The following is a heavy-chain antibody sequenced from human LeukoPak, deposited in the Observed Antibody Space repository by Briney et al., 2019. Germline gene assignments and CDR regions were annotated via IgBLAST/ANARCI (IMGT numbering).Heavy chain of an antibody. CDR1: GYTFTSYY. CDR2: INPSGGST. J-gene: IGHJ5*02. D-gene: IGHD6-13*01. Sequence: ASVKVSCKASGYTFTSYYMHWVRQAPGQGLEWMGIINPSGGSTSYAQKFQGRVTMTRDMSTSTVYMELSSLRSEDTAVYYCARDNIQIAAAGTEGGVWFDPWGQGTLVTVSS. CDR3: ARDNIQIAAAGTEGGVWFDP. V-gene: IGHV1-46*01.